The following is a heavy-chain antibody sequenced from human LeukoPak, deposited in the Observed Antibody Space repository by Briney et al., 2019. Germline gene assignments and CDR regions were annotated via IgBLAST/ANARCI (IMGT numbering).Heavy chain of an antibody. CDR2: SHYNGRT. D-gene: IGHD6-13*01. J-gene: IGHJ4*02. CDR1: GGSISSFY. CDR3: ARVAYSSSWYYFDY. Sequence: PSETLSLTCTVSGGSISSFYWSWIRQPPGKGLEWIGYSHYNGRTEYNPSLESRVTVSLDTSKNQFSLKLSSVTAADTAVYYCARVAYSSSWYYFDYWGQGSLVTVSS. V-gene: IGHV4-59*12.